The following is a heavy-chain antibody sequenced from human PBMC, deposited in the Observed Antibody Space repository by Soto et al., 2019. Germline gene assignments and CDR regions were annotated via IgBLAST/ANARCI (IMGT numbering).Heavy chain of an antibody. Sequence: QVQLVQSGAEVKKPGSSVKVSCKASGGTFSSYTISWVRQAPGQGLEWMGRIIPILGIANYAQKFQGRVTINADKSTSTAYMELSSLRSEDTAVYYCARNLYGDYYFDYWGQGTLVTVSS. CDR2: IIPILGIA. V-gene: IGHV1-69*02. CDR3: ARNLYGDYYFDY. J-gene: IGHJ4*02. CDR1: GGTFSSYT. D-gene: IGHD4-17*01.